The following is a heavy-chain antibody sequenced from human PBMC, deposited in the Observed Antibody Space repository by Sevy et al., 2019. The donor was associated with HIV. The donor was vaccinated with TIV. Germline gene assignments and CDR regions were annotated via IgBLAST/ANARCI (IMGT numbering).Heavy chain of an antibody. D-gene: IGHD4-4*01. CDR2: IRWNGGSG. J-gene: IGHJ6*02. V-gene: IGHV3-9*01. CDR3: AKSKGGTVYLYYGMDV. Sequence: GGSLRLSCKASGFTFDEHAMHWVRQAPGKGLEWVSSIRWNGGSGDYADSVQGRFTISRDNTKSSLSLQMNSLRPEDTAVYYCAKSKGGTVYLYYGMDVWAQGTTVTVSS. CDR1: GFTFDEHA.